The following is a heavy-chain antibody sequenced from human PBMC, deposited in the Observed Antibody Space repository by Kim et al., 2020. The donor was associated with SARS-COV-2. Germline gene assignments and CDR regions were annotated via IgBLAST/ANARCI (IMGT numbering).Heavy chain of an antibody. J-gene: IGHJ5*02. CDR2: IIPIFGTA. CDR1: GGTFSSYA. V-gene: IGHV1-69*13. D-gene: IGHD2-15*01. Sequence: SVKVSCKASGGTFSSYAISWVRQAPGQGLEWMGGIIPIFGTANYAQKFQGRVTITADESTSTAYMELSSLRSEDTAVYYCAREGYCSGGSCFNWFDPWGQGTLVTVSS. CDR3: AREGYCSGGSCFNWFDP.